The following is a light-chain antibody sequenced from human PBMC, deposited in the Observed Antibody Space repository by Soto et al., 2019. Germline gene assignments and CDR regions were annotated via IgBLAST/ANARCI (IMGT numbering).Light chain of an antibody. Sequence: QPVLTQSSSASASLGSSVKLTCTLSSGHSSYIIAWHQQQPGKASRYLMKLEGSGSYNKGSGVPDRFSGSSSGADRYLTISNLQFEDEADYYCETWDSNTHVFGGETNLTVL. V-gene: IGLV4-60*02. J-gene: IGLJ3*02. CDR3: ETWDSNTHV. CDR1: SGHSSYI. CDR2: LEGSGSY.